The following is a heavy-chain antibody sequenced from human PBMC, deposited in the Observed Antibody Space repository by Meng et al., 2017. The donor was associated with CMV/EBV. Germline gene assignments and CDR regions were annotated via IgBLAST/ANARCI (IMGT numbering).Heavy chain of an antibody. CDR3: AREAVLMATIPRAFDI. Sequence: GGSLRLSCAASGFTFDDYAMHWVRQAPGKGLEWVSGISWNSGIIGYADSVKGRFTISRDNSKNTLYLQMNSLRAEDTAVYYCAREAVLMATIPRAFDIWGQGTMVTVSS. CDR1: GFTFDDYA. D-gene: IGHD5-24*01. J-gene: IGHJ3*02. V-gene: IGHV3-9*01. CDR2: ISWNSGII.